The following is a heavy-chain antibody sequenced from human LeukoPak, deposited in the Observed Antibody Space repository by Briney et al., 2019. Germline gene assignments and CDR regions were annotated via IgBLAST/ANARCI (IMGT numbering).Heavy chain of an antibody. Sequence: SETLSLTCTVSGGSISSSSYYWVWIRQPPGKGLEWIGSIYYSGSTYYNPSLKSRVTISVDTSKNQFSLKLSSVTAADTAVYYCARGQAPYSSSSSYYYYYMDVWGKGTTVTVSS. D-gene: IGHD6-6*01. V-gene: IGHV4-39*07. J-gene: IGHJ6*03. CDR3: ARGQAPYSSSSSYYYYYMDV. CDR2: IYYSGST. CDR1: GGSISSSSYY.